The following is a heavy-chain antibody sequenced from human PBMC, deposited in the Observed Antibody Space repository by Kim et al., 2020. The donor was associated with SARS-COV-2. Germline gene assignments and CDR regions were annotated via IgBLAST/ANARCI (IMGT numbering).Heavy chain of an antibody. CDR2: INHDGSAQ. Sequence: GGSLRRSCAASGFIFSDYWMSWVRQAPGKGLEWVAKINHDGSAQNYVDSVKGRFTISRDNAKKSLYLQMNSLRAEDTAVNYCTRAASTATIIDYWGQGT. CDR3: TRAASTATIIDY. CDR1: GFIFSDYW. D-gene: IGHD5-12*01. J-gene: IGHJ4*02. V-gene: IGHV3-7*01.